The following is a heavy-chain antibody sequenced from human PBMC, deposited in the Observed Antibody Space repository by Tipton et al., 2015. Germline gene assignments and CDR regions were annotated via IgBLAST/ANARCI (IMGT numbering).Heavy chain of an antibody. CDR1: GGSFSGYF. J-gene: IGHJ6*02. CDR3: ARDLEHGMDV. CDR2: INHSGST. D-gene: IGHD5-24*01. Sequence: TLSLTCAVYGGSFSGYFWSWIRQPPGKGLEWIGEINHSGSTNYNPSLKSRVTISVDTSKNQFSLILTSVTAADTAVYYCARDLEHGMDVWGHGTTVTVSS. V-gene: IGHV4-34*01.